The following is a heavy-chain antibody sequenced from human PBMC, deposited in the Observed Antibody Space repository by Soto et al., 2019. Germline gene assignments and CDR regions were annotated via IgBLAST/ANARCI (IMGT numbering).Heavy chain of an antibody. CDR2: IYYSGST. D-gene: IGHD3-10*01. CDR1: GGSISSVGYY. J-gene: IGHJ4*02. CDR3: ARAPGV. V-gene: IGHV4-31*03. Sequence: QVQLQEAGPGLVKPSQTLSLPCTVSGGSISSVGYYWSWIRQHPGKGLEWIGYIYYSGSTYYNPSLKSRVTLSVDTSKHQFAMQLSSVTAADTAVYYCARAPGVWGQGTLVNFSS.